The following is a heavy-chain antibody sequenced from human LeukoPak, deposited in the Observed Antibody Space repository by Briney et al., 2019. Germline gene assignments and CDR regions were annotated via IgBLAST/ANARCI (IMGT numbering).Heavy chain of an antibody. V-gene: IGHV4-38-2*02. Sequence: SETLSLTCTVSGYSISSGYYWGWIRQPPGKGLEWIGSIYHSGSTYYNPSLKSRVTISVDTSKNQFSLKLSSVTAADTAVYYCARGYLFDIWGQGTMVTVSS. D-gene: IGHD5-18*01. J-gene: IGHJ3*02. CDR1: GYSISSGYY. CDR3: ARGYLFDI. CDR2: IYHSGST.